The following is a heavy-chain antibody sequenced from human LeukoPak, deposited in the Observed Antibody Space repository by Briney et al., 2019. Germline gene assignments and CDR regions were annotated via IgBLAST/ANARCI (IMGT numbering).Heavy chain of an antibody. Sequence: GGSLRLSCAASGFTFSSYGMSWVRQAPGKGLEWVSAISGSGGSTYYADSVKGRFTISRDNSKNALYLQMNSLRAEDTAVYYCAKGIQVWPRGIDYWGQGTLVTVSS. CDR2: ISGSGGST. J-gene: IGHJ4*02. CDR1: GFTFSSYG. CDR3: AKGIQVWPRGIDY. V-gene: IGHV3-23*01. D-gene: IGHD5-18*01.